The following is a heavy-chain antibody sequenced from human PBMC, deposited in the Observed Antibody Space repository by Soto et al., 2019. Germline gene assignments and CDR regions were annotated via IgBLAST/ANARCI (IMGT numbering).Heavy chain of an antibody. CDR3: ESDRTVRGVLYGMDV. V-gene: IGHV1-18*01. CDR1: GYTFTSYG. CDR2: ISAYNGNT. Sequence: QVPLVQSGAEVKKPGASVKVSCKASGYTFTSYGISWVRQAPGQGLEWMGWISAYNGNTNYAQKLQGRVTMTTDTSTSTAYMELRSLRSDATAVYYCESDRTVRGVLYGMDVWGQGTTVTVSS. D-gene: IGHD3-10*01. J-gene: IGHJ6*02.